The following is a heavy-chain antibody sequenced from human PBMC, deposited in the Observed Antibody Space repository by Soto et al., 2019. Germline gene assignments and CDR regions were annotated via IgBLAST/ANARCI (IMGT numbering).Heavy chain of an antibody. V-gene: IGHV3-53*02. CDR1: GFTVSTYY. D-gene: IGHD2-15*01. CDR3: AQGRKWWDCDY. Sequence: EVQLVETGGGLIQPGGSLRLSCAASGFTVSTYYVTWVRQAPGKGLEWVSVTYSVGSTYYADSVKGRFTISRDNSKNTVYLQMNSLRADDTAVYYCAQGRKWWDCDYGGQGTLVTVSS. J-gene: IGHJ4*02. CDR2: TYSVGST.